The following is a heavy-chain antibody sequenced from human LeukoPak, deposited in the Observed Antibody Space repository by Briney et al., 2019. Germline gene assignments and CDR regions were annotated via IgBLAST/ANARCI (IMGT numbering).Heavy chain of an antibody. CDR2: IYYSGST. Sequence: SETLSLTCNVSGGAFSSSSYYWGWIRQPPGKGLEWIGSIYYSGSTYYNPSLKSRITISVDTSKNEFSLKLSSVTAADTAVYYCVRVAYYFDYWGQGTLVTVSS. J-gene: IGHJ4*02. CDR1: GGAFSSSSYY. V-gene: IGHV4-39*01. CDR3: VRVAYYFDY.